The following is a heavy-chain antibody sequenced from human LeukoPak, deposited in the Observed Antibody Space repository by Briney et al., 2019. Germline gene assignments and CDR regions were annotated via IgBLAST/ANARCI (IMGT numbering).Heavy chain of an antibody. CDR3: ARHVGAWGSLDY. CDR1: GGSISSGAYY. D-gene: IGHD7-27*01. Sequence: RTSQTLSLTCTVSGGSISSGAYYWSWIRQHPGKGLEWIGFIYNSGSTYYNPSLKSRVSISVDTSKNQFSLKLSSVTAADTAVYYCARHVGAWGSLDYWGQGTPVTVS. CDR2: IYNSGST. J-gene: IGHJ4*02. V-gene: IGHV4-31*03.